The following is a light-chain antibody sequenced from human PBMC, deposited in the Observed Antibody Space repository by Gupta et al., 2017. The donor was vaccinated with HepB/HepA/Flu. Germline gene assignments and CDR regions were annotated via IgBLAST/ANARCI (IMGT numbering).Light chain of an antibody. CDR2: GAS. Sequence: EIVITQSPATLSVSPGERATLSCRASQSVSSNLAWYQQKPGQTPRLLIYGASTRATGTPARFSGSGSGTEFTLTISSLQSEDFAVYYCQQYNNWPPLTFGQGTKLEIK. CDR1: QSVSSN. J-gene: IGKJ2*01. V-gene: IGKV3-15*01. CDR3: QQYNNWPPLT.